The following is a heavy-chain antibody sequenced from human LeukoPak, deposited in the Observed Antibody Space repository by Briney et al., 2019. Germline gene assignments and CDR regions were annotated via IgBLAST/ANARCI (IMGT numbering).Heavy chain of an antibody. J-gene: IGHJ4*02. CDR1: GFTVSSKY. CDR3: ARDLYDYGGFFDY. V-gene: IGHV3-48*03. CDR2: ISSSGSTI. Sequence: PGGSLRLSCAASGFTVSSKYMSWVRQAPGKGLEWVSYISSSGSTIYYADSVKGRFTISRDNAKNSLYLQMNSLRAEDTAVYYCARDLYDYGGFFDYWGQGTLVTVSS. D-gene: IGHD4-23*01.